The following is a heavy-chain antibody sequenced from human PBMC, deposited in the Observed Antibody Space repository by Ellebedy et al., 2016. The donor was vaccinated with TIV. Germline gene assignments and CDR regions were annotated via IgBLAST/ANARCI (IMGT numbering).Heavy chain of an antibody. J-gene: IGHJ5*02. CDR1: GGSVSSGSYY. V-gene: IGHV4-61*01. CDR3: ARPRCSSTSCYRRWFDP. CDR2: IYYSGST. Sequence: SETLSLXXTVSGGSVSSGSYYWSWIRQPPGKGLEWIGYIYYSGSTNYNPSLKSRVTISVDTSKNQFSLKLSSVTAADTAVYYCARPRCSSTSCYRRWFDPWGQGTLVTVSS. D-gene: IGHD2-2*02.